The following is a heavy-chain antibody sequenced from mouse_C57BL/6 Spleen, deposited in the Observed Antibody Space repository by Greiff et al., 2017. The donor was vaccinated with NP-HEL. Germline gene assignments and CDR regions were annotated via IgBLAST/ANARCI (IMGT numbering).Heavy chain of an antibody. Sequence: EVKLQESGGGLVQPGGSMKLSCVASGFTFSNYWMNWVRQSPEKGLEWVAQIRLKSDNYATHYAESVKGRFTISRDDSKSSVYLQMNNLRAEDTGIYYCANYGHYYAMDYWGQGTSVTVSS. CDR1: GFTFSNYW. J-gene: IGHJ4*01. D-gene: IGHD1-1*01. CDR3: ANYGHYYAMDY. CDR2: IRLKSDNYAT. V-gene: IGHV6-3*01.